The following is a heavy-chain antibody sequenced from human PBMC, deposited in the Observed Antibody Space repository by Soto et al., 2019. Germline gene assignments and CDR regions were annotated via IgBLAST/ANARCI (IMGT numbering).Heavy chain of an antibody. J-gene: IGHJ4*02. CDR1: VFSFGTYA. D-gene: IGHD1-26*01. Sequence: PVGSLRLSCVSSVFSFGTYAMTCVRHVPGKGLEWVSTISGGIGSTFYADSVKGRFTISRDISKKMLFLHMNGLRGEDTGTYYCAKGDVRYFEYGGRGTLVLVSS. CDR2: ISGGIGST. V-gene: IGHV3-23*01. CDR3: AKGDVRYFEY.